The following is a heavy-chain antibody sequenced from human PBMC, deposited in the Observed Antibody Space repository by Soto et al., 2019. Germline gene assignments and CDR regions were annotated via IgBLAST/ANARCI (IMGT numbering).Heavy chain of an antibody. V-gene: IGHV3-48*02. Sequence: GGSLRLSCAASGFTFSSYSMNWVRQAPGKGLEWVSYISSSSSTIYYADSVKGRFTISRDNAKNSLYLQMNSLRDEDTAVYYCSRPEYSSSPYVMDVPGQGTTVTVSS. CDR1: GFTFSSYS. CDR3: SRPEYSSSPYVMDV. CDR2: ISSSSSTI. J-gene: IGHJ6*01. D-gene: IGHD6-6*01.